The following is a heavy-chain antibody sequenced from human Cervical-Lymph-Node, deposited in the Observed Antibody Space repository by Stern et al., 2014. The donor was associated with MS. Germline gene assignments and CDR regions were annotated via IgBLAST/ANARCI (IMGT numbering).Heavy chain of an antibody. Sequence: QITLKESGPALVKPTQTLTLTCTFSGFSLSTSGMCVSWIRQPPGKALEWLARIDWDDEKYYSTSLKTRLTISKDPSKNQVVLTMTNMDPVDTATYYCARGPDLQWLVVGFRGYYFDYWGQGTLVTVSS. J-gene: IGHJ4*02. CDR3: ARGPDLQWLVVGFRGYYFDY. V-gene: IGHV2-70*15. CDR1: GFSLSTSGMC. CDR2: IDWDDEK. D-gene: IGHD6-19*01.